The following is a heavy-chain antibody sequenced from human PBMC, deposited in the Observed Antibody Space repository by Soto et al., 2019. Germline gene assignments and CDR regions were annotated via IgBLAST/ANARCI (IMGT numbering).Heavy chain of an antibody. CDR3: ARRGAARVFSSGWPFDY. CDR2: IYYSGST. V-gene: IGHV4-39*01. J-gene: IGHJ4*02. Sequence: QLQLQESGPGLVKPSETLSLTCTVSGGSISSSSYYWGWIRQPPGKGLEWIGSIYYSGSTYYNPSLKSRVTISVDTSKNQFALKLSSVTAADTAVYYCARRGAARVFSSGWPFDYWGQGTLVTVSS. CDR1: GGSISSSSYY. D-gene: IGHD6-19*01.